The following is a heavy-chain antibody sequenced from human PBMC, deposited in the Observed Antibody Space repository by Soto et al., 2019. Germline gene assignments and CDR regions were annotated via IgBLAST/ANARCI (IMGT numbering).Heavy chain of an antibody. J-gene: IGHJ4*02. D-gene: IGHD5-12*01. V-gene: IGHV5-51*01. CDR3: ARLGLDFYIVAMPFDY. Sequence: PGESLKISCKGSGYTFTSYCIAWVRQMPGKGPEWMGIMCPGDSNIRYSPSFQGQVIISADKSISTAYLQWSSLKASDTAMYYCARLGLDFYIVAMPFDYWGQGTLVTVSS. CDR1: GYTFTSYC. CDR2: MCPGDSNI.